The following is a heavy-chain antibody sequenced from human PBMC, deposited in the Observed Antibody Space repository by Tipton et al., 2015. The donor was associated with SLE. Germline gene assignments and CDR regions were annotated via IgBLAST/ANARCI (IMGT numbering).Heavy chain of an antibody. CDR1: GYTFIKYD. CDR2: MNPNSGDT. Sequence: QVQLVQSGAEVKKPGASVKVSCKASGYTFIKYDINWVRQATGQGLEWMGWMNPNSGDTGYAQKFQGRVSMTRDTSINTAYMELSSLRSEDTGVYFCARDHLPGGYYYHMDVWGKGTTVTVSS. CDR3: ARDHLPGGYYYHMDV. D-gene: IGHD3-10*01. V-gene: IGHV1-8*01. J-gene: IGHJ6*03.